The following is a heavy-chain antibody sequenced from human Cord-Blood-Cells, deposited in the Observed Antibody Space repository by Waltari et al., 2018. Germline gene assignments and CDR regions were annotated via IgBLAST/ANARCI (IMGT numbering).Heavy chain of an antibody. Sequence: QVQLVQSGAEVKKPGASVKVSCTASGHTFTGYSLHWVRQAPGQGLEWMGWINPNSGGTNYAQKFQGRVTMTRDTSISTAYMELSRLRSDDTAVYYCARDLRFLGRGAFDIWGQGTMVTVSS. CDR3: ARDLRFLGRGAFDI. CDR2: INPNSGGT. D-gene: IGHD7-27*01. CDR1: GHTFTGYS. J-gene: IGHJ3*02. V-gene: IGHV1-2*02.